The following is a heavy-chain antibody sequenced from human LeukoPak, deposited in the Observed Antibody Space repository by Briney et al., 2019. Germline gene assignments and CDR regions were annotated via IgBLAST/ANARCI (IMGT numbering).Heavy chain of an antibody. V-gene: IGHV4-4*07. D-gene: IGHD1-26*01. J-gene: IGHJ5*02. CDR1: GGSIGSYY. CDR2: IYTSGTT. Sequence: SETLSLTCTVSGGSIGSYYWSWIRQPAGKGLEWIGRIYTSGTTHYNPSLKSRVTMSVDTSKNQFSLKLISVTVADTAIYYCARGQGATVPQVGKNWFDPWGQGTRVTVSS. CDR3: ARGQGATVPQVGKNWFDP.